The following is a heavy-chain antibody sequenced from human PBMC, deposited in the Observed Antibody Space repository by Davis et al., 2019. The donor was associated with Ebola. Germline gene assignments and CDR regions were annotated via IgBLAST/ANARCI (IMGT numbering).Heavy chain of an antibody. CDR2: IYYSGSP. J-gene: IGHJ5*02. V-gene: IGHV4-59*01. CDR3: ARGARITRVRGVYNWFDP. CDR1: GCPITGYS. Sequence: SETLSLPFPASGCPITGYSCSWVRQPPGKGLEWIGYIYYSGSPNYNPSLKSRVTISVDTSNNQLSLKLSSVTAADTAVDYCARGARITRVRGVYNWFDPWGQGTLVTVSS. D-gene: IGHD3-10*01.